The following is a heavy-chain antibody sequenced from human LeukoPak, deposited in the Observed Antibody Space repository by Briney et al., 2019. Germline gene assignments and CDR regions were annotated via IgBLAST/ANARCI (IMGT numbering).Heavy chain of an antibody. CDR3: ARLYSSSWYYMDV. Sequence: SETLSLTCTVSGGSISSYYWSWIRQPPGKGLEWIGYIYCSGSTNYNPSLKSRVTISVDTSKNQFSLKLSSVTAADTAVYYCARLYSSSWYYMDVWGQGTTVTVSS. CDR2: IYCSGST. J-gene: IGHJ6*03. V-gene: IGHV4-59*01. CDR1: GGSISSYY. D-gene: IGHD6-13*01.